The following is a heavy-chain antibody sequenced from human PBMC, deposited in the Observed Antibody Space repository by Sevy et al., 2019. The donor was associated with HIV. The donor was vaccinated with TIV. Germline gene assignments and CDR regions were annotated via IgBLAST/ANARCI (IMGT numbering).Heavy chain of an antibody. CDR3: AKYAGDFPHFDY. Sequence: LSLTCAASGFTFRTFAMSWVRQAPGKGLQWVSSISDTGTSTYYADSVEGRFTISRDNSKKTLYLQMNSLRAEDTALYYCAKYAGDFPHFDYWGQRTLVTVSS. J-gene: IGHJ4*02. V-gene: IGHV3-23*01. CDR1: GFTFRTFA. CDR2: ISDTGTST. D-gene: IGHD7-27*01.